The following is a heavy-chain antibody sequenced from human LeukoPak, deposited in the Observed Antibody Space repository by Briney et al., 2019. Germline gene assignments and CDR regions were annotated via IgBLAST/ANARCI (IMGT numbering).Heavy chain of an antibody. CDR3: ASDGRGSYTFDY. D-gene: IGHD1-26*01. Sequence: GGTLRLSCAASRFTFSSYGMSWVRQAPGKGLEWVSSISGSGVSIYYADSVKGRFTISRDNSKNTLYLQIHSLRAEDTAVYYCASDGRGSYTFDYWGQGTLVTVSS. V-gene: IGHV3-23*01. J-gene: IGHJ4*02. CDR2: ISGSGVSI. CDR1: RFTFSSYG.